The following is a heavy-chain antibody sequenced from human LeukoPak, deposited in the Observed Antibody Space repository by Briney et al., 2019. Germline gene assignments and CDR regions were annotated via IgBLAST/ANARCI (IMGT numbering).Heavy chain of an antibody. J-gene: IGHJ4*02. CDR3: ASSGNYDSSGGFDY. D-gene: IGHD3-22*01. CDR1: GGSFSGYY. CDR2: INHSGST. V-gene: IGHV4-34*01. Sequence: SETLSLTCAVYGGSFSGYYWSWIRQPPGKGLEWIGEINHSGSTNYNPSLKSRVTISVDTSKNQFSLKLSSVTAADTAVYHCASSGNYDSSGGFDYWGQGTLVTVSS.